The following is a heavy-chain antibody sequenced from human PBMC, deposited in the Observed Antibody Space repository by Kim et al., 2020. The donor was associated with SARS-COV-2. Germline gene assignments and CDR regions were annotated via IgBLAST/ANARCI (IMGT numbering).Heavy chain of an antibody. D-gene: IGHD6-19*01. CDR1: GFVFSTYA. V-gene: IGHV3-23*01. J-gene: IGHJ6*01. CDR3: AKTFGFWDSGDQRYYYY. CDR2: ISASGATS. Sequence: GGSLRLSCAASGFVFSTYAMNWVRQAPGKGLEWVSCISASGATSYYADSVKGRFTISRDNLQDTMHLQMNSLRVEDAAIYYCAKTFGFWDSGDQRYYYY.